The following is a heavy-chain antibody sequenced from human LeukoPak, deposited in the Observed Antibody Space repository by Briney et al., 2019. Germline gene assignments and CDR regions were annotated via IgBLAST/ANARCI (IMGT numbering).Heavy chain of an antibody. D-gene: IGHD3-3*02. Sequence: GGSLRLSCAASGFTFSSYEMNWVRQAPGKGLEWVSYISSSGSTIYYADSVKGRFTISRDNAKNSLYLQMNSLRAEDTAVYYCAKDPLHLNPGDFDYWGQGTLVTVSS. V-gene: IGHV3-48*03. CDR1: GFTFSSYE. J-gene: IGHJ4*02. CDR3: AKDPLHLNPGDFDY. CDR2: ISSSGSTI.